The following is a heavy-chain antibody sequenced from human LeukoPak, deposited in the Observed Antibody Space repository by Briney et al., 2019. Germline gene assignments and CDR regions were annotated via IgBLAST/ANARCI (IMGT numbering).Heavy chain of an antibody. J-gene: IGHJ6*03. CDR2: ISYDGSNK. Sequence: GRSLRLSCAASGFTVSSYAMHWVRQAPGKGLEWEAVISYDGSNKYCADSVQGRFTISRDNSKKTLYMQMNSLRAEDTAVYYCAREAGDYYYYYRDVWGKGTTVTVSS. V-gene: IGHV3-30*04. CDR1: GFTVSSYA. CDR3: AREAGDYYYYYRDV. D-gene: IGHD3-10*01.